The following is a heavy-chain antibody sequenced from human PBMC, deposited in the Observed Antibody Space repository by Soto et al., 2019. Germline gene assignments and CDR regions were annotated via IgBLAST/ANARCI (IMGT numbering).Heavy chain of an antibody. CDR2: ITGYGVEA. Sequence: PGGSLRLSCEVSGQTFASDAMYWCRQTPRRGGEWVADITGYGVEATYADSVKGRFTISRDNSQNTLFLQMDTLTVEDTATYYCAARGGQGVVVTVSS. CDR3: AAR. CDR1: GQTFASDA. J-gene: IGHJ4*02. V-gene: IGHV3-23*01.